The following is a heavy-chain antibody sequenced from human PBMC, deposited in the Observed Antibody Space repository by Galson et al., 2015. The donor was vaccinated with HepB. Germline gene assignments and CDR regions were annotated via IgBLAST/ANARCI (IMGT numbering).Heavy chain of an antibody. CDR1: GFSVSDKY. V-gene: IGHV3-66*01. D-gene: IGHD3-3*01. Sequence: SLRLSCAASGFSVSDKYMSWVRLASGKGLEWVSLIYSGGSTHYTDSVKGRFIISRDNSKNTLYLQMNSLRAEDTAVYFCATTTIFRVVEWGGSGVDVWGQGTTVTVSS. CDR3: ATTTIFRVVEWGGSGVDV. CDR2: IYSGGST. J-gene: IGHJ6*02.